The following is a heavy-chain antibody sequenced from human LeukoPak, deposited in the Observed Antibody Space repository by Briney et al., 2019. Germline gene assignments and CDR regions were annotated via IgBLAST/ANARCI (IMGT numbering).Heavy chain of an antibody. CDR2: ISYDGSNK. D-gene: IGHD3-3*01. J-gene: IGHJ4*02. CDR3: ASEIIFGSSDY. CDR1: GFTFSSYA. Sequence: GGSLRLSCAASGFTFSSYAMHWVRQAPGKGLEWVAVISYDGSNKYYADSVKGRFTISRDNSKNTLYLKMNSLRAEDTAVYYCASEIIFGSSDYWGQGTLVTVSS. V-gene: IGHV3-30*04.